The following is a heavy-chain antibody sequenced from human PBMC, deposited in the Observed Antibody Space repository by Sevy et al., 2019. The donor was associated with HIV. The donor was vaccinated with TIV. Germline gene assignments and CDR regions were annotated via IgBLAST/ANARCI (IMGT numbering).Heavy chain of an antibody. J-gene: IGHJ4*02. CDR3: ARVMRRILWWSLDS. D-gene: IGHD2-21*01. CDR1: GFTFSDYY. V-gene: IGHV3-72*01. CDR2: VRNKANSYTT. Sequence: GGSLRLSCAASGFTFSDYYMDWVRRAPAKGLEWVGRVRNKANSYTTEFAASVKGRFTISRDDSKNSLYLQMHSLKTDDTAVYYCARVMRRILWWSLDSWGQGTLVTVSS.